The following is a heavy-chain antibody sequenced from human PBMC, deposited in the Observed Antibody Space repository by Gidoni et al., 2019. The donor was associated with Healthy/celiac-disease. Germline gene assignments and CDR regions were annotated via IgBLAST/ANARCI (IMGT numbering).Heavy chain of an antibody. CDR2: ISYDGSNK. CDR1: GFPFSSYG. J-gene: IGHJ1*01. V-gene: IGHV3-30*03. CDR3: AGDSSGSQLEYFQH. D-gene: IGHD2-15*01. Sequence: QVQLVESGGGVVQPGRSLRLSCAASGFPFSSYGMHWVRQAPGKGLEWVAVISYDGSNKYYADSVKGRFTISRDNSKNTLYLQMNSLRAEDTAVYYCAGDSSGSQLEYFQHWGQGTLVTVSS.